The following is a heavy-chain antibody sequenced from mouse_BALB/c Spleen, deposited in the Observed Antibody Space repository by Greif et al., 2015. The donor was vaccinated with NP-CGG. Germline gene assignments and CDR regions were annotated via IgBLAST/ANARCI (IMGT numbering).Heavy chain of an antibody. V-gene: IGHV1-80*01. CDR2: IYPGDGDT. CDR3: ARREGGRGFAY. CDR1: GYAFSSYW. J-gene: IGHJ3*01. D-gene: IGHD3-3*01. Sequence: VKLVESGAELVRPGSSVKISCKASGYAFSSYWMNWVKQRPGQGLEWIGQIYPGDGDTNYNGKFKGKATLTADKSSSTAYMQLSSLTSEDSAVYFCARREGGRGFAYWGQGTLVTVSA.